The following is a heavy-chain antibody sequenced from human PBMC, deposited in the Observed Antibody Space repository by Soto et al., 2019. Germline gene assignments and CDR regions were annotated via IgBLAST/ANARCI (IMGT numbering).Heavy chain of an antibody. J-gene: IGHJ4*02. Sequence: QVQLQESGPGLVKPSETLSLTCTVSGDSMTKYYWSWIRQPAGQGLEWIGRIYTSGSTHYNPSLKSRVTMSIDTSNNHFSLKLKSVTAADTAVYYCARTVGAAYYFDFWGQGALVTVSS. CDR3: ARTVGAAYYFDF. D-gene: IGHD1-26*01. V-gene: IGHV4-4*07. CDR2: IYTSGST. CDR1: GDSMTKYY.